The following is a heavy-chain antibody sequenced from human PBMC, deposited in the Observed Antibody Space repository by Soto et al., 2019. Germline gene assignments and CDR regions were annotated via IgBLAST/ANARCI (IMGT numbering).Heavy chain of an antibody. CDR3: ARGLYGSGSYYSPTIDY. CDR2: ISSSSSYI. Sequence: GGSLRLSCAASGFTFSSYSMNWVRQAPGKGLEWVSSISSSSSYIYYADSVKGRFTISRDNAKNSLYLQMNSLRAEDTAVYYCARGLYGSGSYYSPTIDYWGQGTLVTVSS. V-gene: IGHV3-21*01. D-gene: IGHD3-10*01. CDR1: GFTFSSYS. J-gene: IGHJ4*02.